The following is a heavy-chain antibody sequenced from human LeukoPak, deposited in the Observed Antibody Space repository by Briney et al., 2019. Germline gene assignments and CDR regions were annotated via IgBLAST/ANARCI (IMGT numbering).Heavy chain of an antibody. Sequence: GSLRLSCAASGFSFSNYAMHWVRQPPGKGLEWIGFIYYSGITDYNPSLKSRVTISVDTSKNQFSLKLTSVTAADTAVYYCARLRALSYYDSSGNMYYFEYWGQGTLVTVSS. CDR1: GFSFSNYA. D-gene: IGHD3-22*01. J-gene: IGHJ4*02. CDR2: IYYSGIT. CDR3: ARLRALSYYDSSGNMYYFEY. V-gene: IGHV4-59*01.